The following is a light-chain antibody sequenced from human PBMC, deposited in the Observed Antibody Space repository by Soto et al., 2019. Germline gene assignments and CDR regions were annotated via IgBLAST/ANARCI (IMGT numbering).Light chain of an antibody. CDR2: DVS. V-gene: IGLV2-14*03. CDR1: SSDVGGYNY. Sequence: QSVLPPPASVSGSPGQSITISCTGTSSDVGGYNYLSWYQHHPGKAPKLMIYDVSDRPSGVSNRFSGSKSGNTASLTISGLQTEDEADYYCSSYTSSSTRVFGTGTKLTVL. J-gene: IGLJ1*01. CDR3: SSYTSSSTRV.